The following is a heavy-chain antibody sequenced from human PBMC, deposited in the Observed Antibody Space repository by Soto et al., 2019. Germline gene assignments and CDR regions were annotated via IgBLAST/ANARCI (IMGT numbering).Heavy chain of an antibody. CDR1: GYTFTSYG. D-gene: IGHD4-17*01. V-gene: IGHV1-18*01. Sequence: ASVKVSCKASGYTFTSYGISWVRQAPGQGLEWMGWISAYNGNTNYAQKLQGRVTMTTDTSTSTAYMELRSLRSDDTAVYYCARDRDDYGDSDPFDYWGQGTLVTVSS. CDR3: ARDRDDYGDSDPFDY. J-gene: IGHJ4*02. CDR2: ISAYNGNT.